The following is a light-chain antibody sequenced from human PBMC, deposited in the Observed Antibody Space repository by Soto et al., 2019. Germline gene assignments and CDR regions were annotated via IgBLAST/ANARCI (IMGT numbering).Light chain of an antibody. CDR3: QQET. Sequence: EIVLTQSPGTLSLSPGERATLSCRASQSVSSSYLAWYQQKPGQAPRLLIYGASSRATGIPDRFSGSGSGTDFTLTISRLEPEDFVVYYCQQETFGQGTKV. J-gene: IGKJ1*01. V-gene: IGKV3-20*01. CDR1: QSVSSSY. CDR2: GAS.